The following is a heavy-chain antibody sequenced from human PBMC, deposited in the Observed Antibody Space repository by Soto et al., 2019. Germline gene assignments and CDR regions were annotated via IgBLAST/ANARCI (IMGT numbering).Heavy chain of an antibody. J-gene: IGHJ4*02. CDR1: GYTFTSYA. CDR3: ARGPGGPDGPGDY. D-gene: IGHD2-15*01. Sequence: QVQLVQSGAEVKKPGASVKVSCKASGYTFTSYAMHWVRQAPGQRLEWMGWINAGNGNTKYSQKFQGRATITRDTXASTAYREPSSLRSEDTAVYYCARGPGGPDGPGDYWGQGTLVTVSS. V-gene: IGHV1-3*01. CDR2: INAGNGNT.